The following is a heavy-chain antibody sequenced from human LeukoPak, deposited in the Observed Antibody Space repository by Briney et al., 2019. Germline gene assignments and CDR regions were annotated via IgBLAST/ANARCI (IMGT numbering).Heavy chain of an antibody. D-gene: IGHD1-26*01. V-gene: IGHV3-30-3*01. Sequence: GRSVRLSRAGSGFTFSSYAMHGVRQAPGKGLEWVAVISYDGSNKYYADSVKGRFTISRDNSKNTLYLQMNSLRAEDTAVYYCARDPLRERRIDAFDIWGQVTMVTVSS. CDR2: ISYDGSNK. CDR1: GFTFSSYA. J-gene: IGHJ3*02. CDR3: ARDPLRERRIDAFDI.